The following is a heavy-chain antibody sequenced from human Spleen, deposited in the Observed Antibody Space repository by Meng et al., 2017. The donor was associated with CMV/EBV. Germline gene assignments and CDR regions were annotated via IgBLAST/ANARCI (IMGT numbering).Heavy chain of an antibody. D-gene: IGHD3-10*01. V-gene: IGHV3-66*02. Sequence: GGSLRLSCAGSGFIVSDDYMSWVRQAPGKGLEWVSIVYSGGSTYYADSVKGRFTISRDNSKNTLYLQMNSLRAEDTAVYYCAKDSLVRGVDGWGQGTLVTVSS. CDR2: VYSGGST. CDR3: AKDSLVRGVDG. J-gene: IGHJ4*02. CDR1: GFIVSDDY.